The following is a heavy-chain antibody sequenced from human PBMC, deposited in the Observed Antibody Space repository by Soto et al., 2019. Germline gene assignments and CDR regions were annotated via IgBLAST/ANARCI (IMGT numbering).Heavy chain of an antibody. Sequence: GGALRLSCAASGFTFDDYTMHWVRQAPGKGLEWVSLISWDGGSTYYADSVKGRFTISRDNSKNSLYLQMNSLRTEDTALYYCAKDPLPSGSYPDYWGQGTLVTVSS. V-gene: IGHV3-43*01. J-gene: IGHJ4*02. CDR3: AKDPLPSGSYPDY. CDR2: ISWDGGST. D-gene: IGHD1-26*01. CDR1: GFTFDDYT.